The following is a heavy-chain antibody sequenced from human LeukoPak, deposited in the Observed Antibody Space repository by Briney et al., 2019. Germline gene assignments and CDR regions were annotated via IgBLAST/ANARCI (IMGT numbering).Heavy chain of an antibody. Sequence: PGGSLRLSCAASGFTFSSYAMSWVRQAPGKGREWVSAISGSGGRTYYADSVKGRFTISRDNSKNTLYLQMNSLRAEDTAVYYCAKVKRYPWEIDYWGQGTLVTVSS. CDR2: ISGSGGRT. CDR1: GFTFSSYA. CDR3: AKVKRYPWEIDY. V-gene: IGHV3-23*01. D-gene: IGHD1-26*01. J-gene: IGHJ4*02.